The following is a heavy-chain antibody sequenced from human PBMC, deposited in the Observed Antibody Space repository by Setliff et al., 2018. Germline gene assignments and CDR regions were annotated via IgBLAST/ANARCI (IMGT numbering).Heavy chain of an antibody. J-gene: IGHJ4*02. V-gene: IGHV3-48*03. CDR2: THIDGITV. D-gene: IGHD2-15*01. CDR1: GFSFSRYE. CDR3: ARDGAYCSGGSCYSFDY. Sequence: PGGSLRLSCAASGFSFSRYEMIWVRQAPGKGLEWVSKTHIDGITVYSDSVKGRSIIYRDNARNSLHLQMNSLRAEDTAVYYCARDGAYCSGGSCYSFDYWGQGTPVTVSS.